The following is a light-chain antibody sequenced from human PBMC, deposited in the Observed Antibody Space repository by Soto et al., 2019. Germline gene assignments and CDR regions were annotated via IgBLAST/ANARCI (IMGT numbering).Light chain of an antibody. CDR1: QSVDSRF. J-gene: IGKJ1*01. Sequence: EIVLTQSPGTLSLSPGERVTLSCRASQSVDSRFLAWYQQKPGQAPRLLVYGASIRATGIPDRFSGSGSGTDFTLSIRRLEPVDFAVYYCQQYDSSRTFGQGTKVEMK. CDR3: QQYDSSRT. CDR2: GAS. V-gene: IGKV3-20*01.